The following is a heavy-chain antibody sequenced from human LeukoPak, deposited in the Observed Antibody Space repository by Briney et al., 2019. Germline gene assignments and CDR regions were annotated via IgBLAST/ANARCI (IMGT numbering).Heavy chain of an antibody. CDR3: AKGSSGYFVDL. CDR2: IGGRGGSA. D-gene: IGHD3-22*01. CDR1: GFTFSIYA. J-gene: IGHJ5*02. Sequence: GGSLRLSCAASGFTFSIYAMSWVRQAPGKGLEWVATIGGRGGSAYYADSVKGRFTVSRDESKNTLYLQMNSLRAEDTALYYCAKGSSGYFVDLWGQGTLVTVSS. V-gene: IGHV3-23*01.